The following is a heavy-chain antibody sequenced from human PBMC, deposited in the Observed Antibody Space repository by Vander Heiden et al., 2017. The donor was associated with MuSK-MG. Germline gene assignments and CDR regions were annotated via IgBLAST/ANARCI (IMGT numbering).Heavy chain of an antibody. CDR3: ARTWTAYDY. Sequence: QVQLVQSGAEVKKPGSSVKVSCRSSGGTFSSHGLIWVRQAPGQGLEWMGGIIPALGTTDYSQKFQGRLTITTDRSTGTAYMELSSLRSEDTAVYYCARTWTAYDYWGQGTLVTVSS. D-gene: IGHD2-21*01. J-gene: IGHJ4*02. V-gene: IGHV1-69*05. CDR2: IIPALGTT. CDR1: GGTFSSHG.